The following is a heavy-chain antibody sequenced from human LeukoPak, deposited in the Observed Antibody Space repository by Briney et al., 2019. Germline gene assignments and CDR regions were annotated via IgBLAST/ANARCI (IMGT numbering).Heavy chain of an antibody. CDR3: AKIGSYGDYPLDY. CDR1: EFTFSSYA. J-gene: IGHJ4*02. V-gene: IGHV3-23*01. D-gene: IGHD4-17*01. Sequence: GGSLRLSCAASEFTFSSYAMSWVRQAPGKGLEWVSGISGSNGNTYYADSVKGRFTISRDNSKNTLYLQMNSPRAEDTAVYYCAKIGSYGDYPLDYWGQGTLVTVSS. CDR2: ISGSNGNT.